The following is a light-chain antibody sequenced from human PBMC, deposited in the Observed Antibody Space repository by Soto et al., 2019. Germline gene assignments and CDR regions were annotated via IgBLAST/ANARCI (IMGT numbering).Light chain of an antibody. J-gene: IGKJ1*01. V-gene: IGKV3-11*01. Sequence: EIVLTQSRATLSLSPGERATLSCRASQSVGTYLAWYQQKPGQAPRLLIYDASNRATGIPARFSGNGSGTDFTLTISGLEPEDFAVYYCQQRSNWSWTFGQGTKVDIK. CDR1: QSVGTY. CDR2: DAS. CDR3: QQRSNWSWT.